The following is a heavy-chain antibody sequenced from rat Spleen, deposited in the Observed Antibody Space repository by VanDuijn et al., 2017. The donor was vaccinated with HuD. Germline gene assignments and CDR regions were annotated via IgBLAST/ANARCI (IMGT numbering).Heavy chain of an antibody. J-gene: IGHJ3*01. D-gene: IGHD1-12*02. CDR2: ITYDDTTT. CDR3: ARQRGSYNSNWFAY. V-gene: IGHV5-25*01. CDR1: GFTFNNYD. Sequence: EVQLVESGGGLVRPGRSMKLSCAASGFTFNNYDMAWVRQAPTKGLEWVASITYDDTTTYYRDFVKGRFTISRDNAKSTLYLQMDSLRSEDTATYYCARQRGSYNSNWFAYWGQGTLVTVSS.